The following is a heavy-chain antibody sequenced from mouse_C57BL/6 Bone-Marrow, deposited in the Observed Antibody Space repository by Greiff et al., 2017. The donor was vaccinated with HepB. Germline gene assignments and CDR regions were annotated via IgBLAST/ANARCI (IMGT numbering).Heavy chain of an antibody. CDR3: ARDANLTYDGRGYAMDY. CDR1: GFTFSDFY. CDR2: SRNKANDYTT. Sequence: EVKVVESGGGLVQSGRSLRLSCATSGFTFSDFYMEWVRQAPGKGLEWIAASRNKANDYTTEYSASVKGRFIVSRDTSQSILYLQMNALRAEDTAIYYCARDANLTYDGRGYAMDYWGQGTSVTVSS. D-gene: IGHD2-3*01. V-gene: IGHV7-1*01. J-gene: IGHJ4*01.